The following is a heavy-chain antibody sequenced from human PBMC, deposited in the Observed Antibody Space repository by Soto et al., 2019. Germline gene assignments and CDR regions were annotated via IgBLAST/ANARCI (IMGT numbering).Heavy chain of an antibody. V-gene: IGHV3-9*01. CDR2: ISWNSGSI. Sequence: GGSLRLSCAASGFTFDDYAMHWVRQAPGKGLEWVSGISWNSGSIGYADSVKGRFTISRDNAKNSLYLQMNSLRAEDTALYYCAKAMITFGGVIVIPFDYWGQGTLVTVSS. CDR1: GFTFDDYA. D-gene: IGHD3-16*02. CDR3: AKAMITFGGVIVIPFDY. J-gene: IGHJ4*02.